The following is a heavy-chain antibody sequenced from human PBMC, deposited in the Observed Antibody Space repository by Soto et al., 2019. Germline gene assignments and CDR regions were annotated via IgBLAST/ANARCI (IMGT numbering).Heavy chain of an antibody. CDR2: INHSGST. J-gene: IGHJ6*02. CDR1: GGSFSGYY. V-gene: IGHV4-34*01. CDR3: ARVGATVTTRYYYGMDV. D-gene: IGHD4-17*01. Sequence: SATLSLTCAVYGGSFSGYYWSWIRQPPGKGLEWIGEINHSGSTNYNPSLKSRVTISVDTSKNQFSLKLSSVTAADTAVYYCARVGATVTTRYYYGMDVWGQGTTVTVSS.